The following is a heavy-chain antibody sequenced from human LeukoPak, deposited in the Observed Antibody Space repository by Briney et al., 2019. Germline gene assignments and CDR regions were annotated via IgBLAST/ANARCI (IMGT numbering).Heavy chain of an antibody. CDR3: ARSSRDGGNSNDPFDI. Sequence: GESLKISCKGSGYSFSSYWIGWVRQMPGKGLEWMGIIYPGDSDTRYSPSFQGQVTISVDKSISTAYLQWSSLKASDTAMYYCARSSRDGGNSNDPFDIWGQGTMVTVSS. D-gene: IGHD4-23*01. V-gene: IGHV5-51*01. J-gene: IGHJ3*02. CDR2: IYPGDSDT. CDR1: GYSFSSYW.